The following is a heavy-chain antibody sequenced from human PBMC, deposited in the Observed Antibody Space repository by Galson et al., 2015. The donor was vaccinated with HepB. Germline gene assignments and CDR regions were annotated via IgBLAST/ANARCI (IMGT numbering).Heavy chain of an antibody. J-gene: IGHJ4*02. CDR2: MNPNSGNT. D-gene: IGHD1-26*01. V-gene: IGHV1-8*01. CDR3: ARVRGWELLRGTYYFDY. Sequence: SVKVSCKASGYTFTSYDINWVRQATGQGLEWMGWMNPNSGNTGYAQKFQGRVTMTRNTSISTAYMELSSLRSEDTAVYYCARVRGWELLRGTYYFDYWGQGTLVTVSS. CDR1: GYTFTSYD.